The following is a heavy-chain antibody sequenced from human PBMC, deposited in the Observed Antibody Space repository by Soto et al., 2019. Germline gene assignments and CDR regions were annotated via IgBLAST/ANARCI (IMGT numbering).Heavy chain of an antibody. J-gene: IGHJ4*02. Sequence: GGSLRLSCAASGFTFSSYGMHWVRQAPGKGLEWVAVIWYDGSNKYYADSVKGRFTISRDNSKNTLYLQMNSLRAEDTAVYYCAREVALYYFDYWGQGTLVTVSS. CDR2: IWYDGSNK. CDR1: GFTFSSYG. CDR3: AREVALYYFDY. D-gene: IGHD2-15*01. V-gene: IGHV3-33*01.